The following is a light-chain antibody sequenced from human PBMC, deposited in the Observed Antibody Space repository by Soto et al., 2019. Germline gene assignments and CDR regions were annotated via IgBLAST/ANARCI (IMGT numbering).Light chain of an antibody. J-gene: IGKJ2*01. CDR1: QSVSSSH. Sequence: EIVLTQSPGTLSSSPGERATLSCRASQSVSSSHLAWYQQKPGQAPRLLIYGASSRATGIPDRFSGSGSGTHFTLTISRLEPEDFAVYFCQQYGDLPMYTFGQGTKLEI. V-gene: IGKV3-20*01. CDR2: GAS. CDR3: QQYGDLPMYT.